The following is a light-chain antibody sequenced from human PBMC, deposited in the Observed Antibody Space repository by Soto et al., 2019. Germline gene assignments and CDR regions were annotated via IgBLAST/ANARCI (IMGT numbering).Light chain of an antibody. CDR2: DTS. Sequence: EIVLTQSPGTLSLSPGERATLSCRASQTLSNSFIAWYQQKPGQAPRLLIYDTSSRATGVPDRYSASGSGTDFTLTISRLEPEDFAVFFCQQYGTSEIIFGQGTRLESK. CDR1: QTLSNSF. J-gene: IGKJ5*01. V-gene: IGKV3-20*01. CDR3: QQYGTSEII.